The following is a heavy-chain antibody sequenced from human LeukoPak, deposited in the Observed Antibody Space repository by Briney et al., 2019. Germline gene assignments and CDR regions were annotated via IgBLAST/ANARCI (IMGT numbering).Heavy chain of an antibody. Sequence: GGSLRLSCAASGFTFSSFALSWVRQAPGKGLEWVSSISGSGDSTYYMESVKGRFTISRDNAKNSLYLQMNSLRDEDTAVYYCARGKSGFAYFDNWGQGTLVTVSS. CDR1: GFTFSSFA. D-gene: IGHD3-10*01. V-gene: IGHV3-23*01. CDR2: ISGSGDST. J-gene: IGHJ4*02. CDR3: ARGKSGFAYFDN.